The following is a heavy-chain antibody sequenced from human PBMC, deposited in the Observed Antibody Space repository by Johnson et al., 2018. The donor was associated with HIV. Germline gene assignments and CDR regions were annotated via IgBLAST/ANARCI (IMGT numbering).Heavy chain of an antibody. V-gene: IGHV3-23*04. Sequence: VQLVESGGDLVQPGGSLRLSCVASGFTFSSCAMSWVRQAPGKGLEWVSGISGSNASTYYADSVKGRFTISRDNSKNTLFLQMNSLRAEDTAVYYCARSSGSYLDDAFDIWGQGTMVTVSS. CDR1: GFTFSSCA. CDR3: ARSSGSYLDDAFDI. J-gene: IGHJ3*02. CDR2: ISGSNAST. D-gene: IGHD1-26*01.